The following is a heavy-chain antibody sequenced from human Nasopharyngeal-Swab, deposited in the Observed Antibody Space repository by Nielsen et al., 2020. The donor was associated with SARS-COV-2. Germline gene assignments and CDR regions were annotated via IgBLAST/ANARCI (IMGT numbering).Heavy chain of an antibody. Sequence: WVGQAPGQGLEWMGWMNPNSGNTGYAQKFQGRVTMTTDTSTSTAYMELRSLRSDDTAVYYCARAMRGSSSWDGFDPWGQGTLVTVSS. D-gene: IGHD6-13*01. V-gene: IGHV1-18*01. CDR3: ARAMRGSSSWDGFDP. CDR2: MNPNSGNT. J-gene: IGHJ5*02.